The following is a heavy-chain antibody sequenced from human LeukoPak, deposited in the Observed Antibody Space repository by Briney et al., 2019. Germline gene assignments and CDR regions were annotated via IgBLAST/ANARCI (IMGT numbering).Heavy chain of an antibody. D-gene: IGHD3-10*01. V-gene: IGHV3-23*01. CDR2: ISGSGGST. Sequence: GGSLRLSCAASGFTFSGYAMIWVRQAPGKGLEWVSGISGSGGSTYYADSVKGRFTISRDNSKNTLYLQMNSLRAEDTAAYYCAKGYYSSGYNWFDPWGQGTLVTVSS. CDR3: AKGYYSSGYNWFDP. CDR1: GFTFSGYA. J-gene: IGHJ5*02.